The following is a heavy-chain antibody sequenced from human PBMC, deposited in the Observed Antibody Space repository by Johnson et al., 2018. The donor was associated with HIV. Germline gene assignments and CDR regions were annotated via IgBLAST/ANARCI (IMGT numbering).Heavy chain of an antibody. CDR2: IYSGGST. CDR1: GFTLSDYA. CDR3: AREGELGRDAFDI. V-gene: IGHV3-66*02. Sequence: VQLVESGGGLVQPGGSLRLSCAGSGFTLSDYAMSWVRQAPGKGLEWVSVIYSGGSTYYADSVKGRFTISRDNSKNTMYLQMNSLRPEDTAVYYCAREGELGRDAFDILGQGTMVTVSS. D-gene: IGHD1-7*01. J-gene: IGHJ3*02.